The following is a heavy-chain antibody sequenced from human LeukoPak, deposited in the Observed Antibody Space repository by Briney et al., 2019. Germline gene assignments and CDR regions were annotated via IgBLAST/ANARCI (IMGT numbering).Heavy chain of an antibody. D-gene: IGHD3-10*01. V-gene: IGHV4-38-2*02. J-gene: IGHJ5*02. CDR1: GYSISSGYY. Sequence: SETLSLTCTVSGYSISSGYYWGWIRQPPGKGLEWIGSIYHSGRTFYNPSLKSRVTISVDTSKNQFSLKLTSVTAADTAVYYCAKGPTYYYGSGSLDPWGQGTLVTVSS. CDR2: IYHSGRT. CDR3: AKGPTYYYGSGSLDP.